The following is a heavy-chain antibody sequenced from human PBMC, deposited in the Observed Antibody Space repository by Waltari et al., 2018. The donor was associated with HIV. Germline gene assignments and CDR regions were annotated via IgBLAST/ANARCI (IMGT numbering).Heavy chain of an antibody. Sequence: QLQLQASGPGLVKPSETLSLTCTLSGGSISSGRYYWGWTGLPPGKGLVWIGSIFYTGSTYDNPSLRGRATMSVETSKNRFSLQLGSVTAADTAVYYCARQRQSRRDPFDYWGQGTLVTVSS. J-gene: IGHJ4*02. CDR2: IFYTGST. CDR3: ARQRQSRRDPFDY. CDR1: GGSISSGRYY. V-gene: IGHV4-39*01.